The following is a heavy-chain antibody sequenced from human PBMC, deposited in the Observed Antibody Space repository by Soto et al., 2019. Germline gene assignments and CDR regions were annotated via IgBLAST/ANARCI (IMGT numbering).Heavy chain of an antibody. V-gene: IGHV1-18*01. CDR2: ISAYNGNT. CDR1: GYTFTSYG. D-gene: IGHD3-10*01. J-gene: IGHJ6*02. Sequence: QVQLVQSGAEVKKPGASVKVSCKASGYTFTSYGISWVRQAPGQGLEWMGWISAYNGNTNYAQKLQGRVTMTTDTATSTTDMELRSLRSDDTTVYYCARYPYGAGYLPANYYGMDVWGQGTTVTVSS. CDR3: ARYPYGAGYLPANYYGMDV.